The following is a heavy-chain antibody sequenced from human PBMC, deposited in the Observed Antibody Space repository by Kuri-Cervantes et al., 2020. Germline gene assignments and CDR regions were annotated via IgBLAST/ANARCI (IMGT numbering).Heavy chain of an antibody. Sequence: GSLRLSCAVYGGSFSGYYWSWIRQPPGKGLEWIGEINHSGSTNYNPSLKSRVTISVDTSKNQFSLKLSSVTAADTAVYYCARGARGRIFGVVGNYYYMDVWGKGTTVTVSS. V-gene: IGHV4-34*01. CDR1: GGSFSGYY. CDR3: ARGARGRIFGVVGNYYYMDV. J-gene: IGHJ6*03. D-gene: IGHD3-3*02. CDR2: INHSGST.